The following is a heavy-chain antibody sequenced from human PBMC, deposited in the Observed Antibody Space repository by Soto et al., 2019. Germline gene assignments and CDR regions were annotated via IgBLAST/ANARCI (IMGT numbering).Heavy chain of an antibody. J-gene: IGHJ4*02. CDR2: IYSSGST. CDR3: ARDTVTTFADY. D-gene: IGHD4-17*01. Sequence: QVQLQESGPGLVKPSQTLSLTCTVSGASISSGDYYWSWIRQPPGKGLEWIGFIYSSGSTYYNPSLQSRVTISVDTSKNQFSLRLSSVIAAYTAVYYCARDTVTTFADYWGQGTLVTVSS. V-gene: IGHV4-30-4*01. CDR1: GASISSGDYY.